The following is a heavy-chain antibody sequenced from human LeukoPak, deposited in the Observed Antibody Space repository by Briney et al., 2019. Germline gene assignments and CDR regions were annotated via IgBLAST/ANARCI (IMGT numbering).Heavy chain of an antibody. Sequence: PGGSLRLSCAASGFTFSSYAMSWVRQAPGKGLEWVSAISGSGGSTYYADSVKGRFTISRDNSKNTLYLQMNSLRAEDTAVYYCAKGLGELCSSTSCHAMGGDYYYYYMDVWGKGTTVTVSS. CDR3: AKGLGELCSSTSCHAMGGDYYYYYMDV. CDR1: GFTFSSYA. CDR2: ISGSGGST. V-gene: IGHV3-23*01. D-gene: IGHD2-2*01. J-gene: IGHJ6*03.